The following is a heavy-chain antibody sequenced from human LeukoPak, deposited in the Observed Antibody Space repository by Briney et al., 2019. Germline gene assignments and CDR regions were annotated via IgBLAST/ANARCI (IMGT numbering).Heavy chain of an antibody. D-gene: IGHD3-10*01. CDR2: IIPIFGTA. J-gene: IGHJ4*02. CDR1: GGTFSSYA. CDR3: ARDEGPGGELLTYLDY. V-gene: IGHV1-69*05. Sequence: GASVKVSCKASGGTFSSYAISWVRQAPGQGLEWMGRIIPIFGTANYAQKFQGRVTITTDESTSTAYMELSSLRSEDTAVYYCARDEGPGGELLTYLDYWGRGTLVTVSS.